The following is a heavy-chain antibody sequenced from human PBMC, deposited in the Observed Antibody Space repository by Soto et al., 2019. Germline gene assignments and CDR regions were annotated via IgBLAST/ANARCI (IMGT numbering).Heavy chain of an antibody. Sequence: QLQLQESGPGLVKPSETLSLTCTVSGGSISSSSYYWGWIRQPPGKGLEWIGSIYYSGSTYYNPSLKSRVTISVDTSKNQFSLKLSSVTAADTAVYYCARSAYSSSWYNFDYWGQGTLVTVSS. V-gene: IGHV4-39*01. CDR1: GGSISSSSYY. D-gene: IGHD6-13*01. CDR3: ARSAYSSSWYNFDY. J-gene: IGHJ4*02. CDR2: IYYSGST.